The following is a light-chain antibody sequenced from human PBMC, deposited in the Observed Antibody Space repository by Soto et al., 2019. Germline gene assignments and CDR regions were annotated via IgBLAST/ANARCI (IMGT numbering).Light chain of an antibody. CDR3: QQYKSWPPVT. CDR1: QSVSSN. J-gene: IGKJ1*01. V-gene: IGKV3-15*01. CDR2: GAS. Sequence: EIVMTQSPATLSVSPGERATLSCRASQSVSSNLAWYQQKPGQAPRLLIYGASTRATGIPARFSGSGSGTEFTLSISSLQSEDFAVYYCQQYKSWPPVTFGQGTKV.